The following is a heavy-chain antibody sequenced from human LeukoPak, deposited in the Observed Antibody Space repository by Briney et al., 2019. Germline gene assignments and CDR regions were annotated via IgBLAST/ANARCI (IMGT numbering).Heavy chain of an antibody. V-gene: IGHV3-9*01. Sequence: PGGSLRLSCAASGFTFDDYAMHWVRQAPGKGLEWVSGISWNSGSIGYADSVKGRFTISRDNAKNSLYLQMNSLRAEDTALYYCAKDYYGSGTSMDVWGKGTTVTVSS. J-gene: IGHJ6*03. D-gene: IGHD3-10*01. CDR2: ISWNSGSI. CDR1: GFTFDDYA. CDR3: AKDYYGSGTSMDV.